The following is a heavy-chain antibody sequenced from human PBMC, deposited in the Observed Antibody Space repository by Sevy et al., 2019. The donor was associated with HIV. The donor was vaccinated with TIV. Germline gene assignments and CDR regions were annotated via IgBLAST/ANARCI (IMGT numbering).Heavy chain of an antibody. CDR1: GFSLTTSD. Sequence: GGSLRLSCAASGFSLTTSDMHWVRQAPGKGLEWVAYVRNDGSNKYYADSVRDRFTISRDSPKNTLYLQMNSLREKDGTREKSFD. V-gene: IGHV3-30*02. J-gene: IGHJ4*01. CDR3: FD. CDR2: VRNDGSNK. D-gene: IGHD1-1*01.